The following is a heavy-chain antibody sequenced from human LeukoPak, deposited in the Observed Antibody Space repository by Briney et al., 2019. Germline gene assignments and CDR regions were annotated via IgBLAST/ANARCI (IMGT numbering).Heavy chain of an antibody. J-gene: IGHJ3*02. V-gene: IGHV3-7*01. CDR2: IKQDGSEK. CDR3: ARDQVGPGYDFWSGYSDAFDI. D-gene: IGHD3-3*01. CDR1: GFTFSSYS. Sequence: PGGSLRLSCAASGFTFSSYSMSWVRQAPGKGLEWVANIKQDGSEKYYVDSVKGRFTISRDNAKNSLYLQMNSLRAEDTAVYYCARDQVGPGYDFWSGYSDAFDIWGQGTMVTVSS.